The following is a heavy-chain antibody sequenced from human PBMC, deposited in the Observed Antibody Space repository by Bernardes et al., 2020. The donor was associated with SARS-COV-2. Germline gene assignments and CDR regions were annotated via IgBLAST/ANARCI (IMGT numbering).Heavy chain of an antibody. V-gene: IGHV3-53*01. CDR3: ARERAYYDILTGNLYYYYYGMDV. J-gene: IGHJ6*02. CDR1: GFTVRSNY. D-gene: IGHD3-9*01. Sequence: GGSLRLSCAASGFTVRSNYMSWVRQAPGKGLEWVSVIYSGGSTYYADSVKGRFTISRDNSKNTLYLQMNSLRAEDTAVYYCARERAYYDILTGNLYYYYYGMDVWGQGTTVTVSS. CDR2: IYSGGST.